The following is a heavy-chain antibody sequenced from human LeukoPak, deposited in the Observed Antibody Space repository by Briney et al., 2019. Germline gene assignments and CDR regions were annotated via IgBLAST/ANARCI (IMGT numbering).Heavy chain of an antibody. D-gene: IGHD1-26*01. V-gene: IGHV3-64*01. J-gene: IGHJ4*02. CDR1: GFTFGSYA. CDR3: AREVSSGSYYDY. CDR2: ISSNGGST. Sequence: PGGSLRLSCAAPGFTFGSYAMHWVRQAPGKGLEYVSAISSNGGSTYYANSVKGRFTISRDNSKNTLYLQMGSLRAEDMAVYYCAREVSSGSYYDYWGQGTLVTVSS.